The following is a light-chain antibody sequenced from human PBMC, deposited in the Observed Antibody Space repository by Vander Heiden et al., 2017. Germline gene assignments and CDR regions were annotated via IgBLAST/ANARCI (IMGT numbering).Light chain of an antibody. J-gene: IGLJ2*01. V-gene: IGLV6-57*02. CDR1: SGDIASNY. CDR2: EDN. Sequence: NFMFTQPHSVSDSPGKTVTISCTGNSGDIASNYVQWYQQRPGSAPSTVIYEDNQRPSGVPDRFSGSIDSSSNSASLTISGLETEDEADYYCQSYDSSHHVVFGGGTKLTVL. CDR3: QSYDSSHHVV.